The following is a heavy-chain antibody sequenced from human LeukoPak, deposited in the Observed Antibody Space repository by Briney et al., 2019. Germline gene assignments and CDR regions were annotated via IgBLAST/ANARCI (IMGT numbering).Heavy chain of an antibody. V-gene: IGHV3-21*01. CDR2: ISSSSSYI. Sequence: GGSLRLSCAASGFTFSSYSMNWVRQAPGKGLEWVSSISSSSSYIYYADSVKGRFTISRDNAKNSQYLQMNSLRAEDTAVYYCAREDATDAFDIWGQGTMVTVSS. D-gene: IGHD5-24*01. CDR3: AREDATDAFDI. J-gene: IGHJ3*02. CDR1: GFTFSSYS.